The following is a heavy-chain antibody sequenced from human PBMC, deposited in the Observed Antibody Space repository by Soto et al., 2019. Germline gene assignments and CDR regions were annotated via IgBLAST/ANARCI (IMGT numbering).Heavy chain of an antibody. CDR2: ISSSSSTI. CDR3: ARDRGYTYGFDY. D-gene: IGHD5-18*01. V-gene: IGHV3-48*02. Sequence: EVQLGESGGGLVQPGGSLRLSCAASGLTFTSYNMNWVRQAPVKGLEWVSFISSSSSTIYYADSVKGRFTISRDNAKNSLYLQMNSLRDEDTAVYYCARDRGYTYGFDYWGQGTLVTVSS. CDR1: GLTFTSYN. J-gene: IGHJ4*02.